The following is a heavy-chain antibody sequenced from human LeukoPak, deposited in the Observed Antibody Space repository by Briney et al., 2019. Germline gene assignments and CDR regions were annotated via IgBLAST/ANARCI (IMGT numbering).Heavy chain of an antibody. CDR1: GFTFSSYW. V-gene: IGHV3-74*01. Sequence: PGGSLRLSCAASGFTFSSYWMHWVRQAPGKGLVWVSRINSDGSSTSYADSVKGRFTISRDNAKNTLYLQMNSLRAEDTAVYYCARWAIYPDYYMDVWGKGTTVTVSS. CDR2: INSDGSST. CDR3: ARWAIYPDYYMDV. D-gene: IGHD1-26*01. J-gene: IGHJ6*03.